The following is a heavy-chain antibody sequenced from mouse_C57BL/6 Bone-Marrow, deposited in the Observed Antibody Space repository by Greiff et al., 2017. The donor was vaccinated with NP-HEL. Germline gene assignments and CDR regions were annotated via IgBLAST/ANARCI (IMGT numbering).Heavy chain of an antibody. Sequence: EVQLQQSGPGLVKPSQSLSLTCSVTGYSITSGYYWNWIRQFPGNKLEWMGYISYDGSNNYNPSLKNRISITRDTSKNQFFLKLNSVTTEDTATYYCARWGYGSSSDYWGKGTTLTVSS. CDR3: ARWGYGSSSDY. CDR1: GYSITSGYY. V-gene: IGHV3-6*01. D-gene: IGHD1-1*01. J-gene: IGHJ2*01. CDR2: ISYDGSN.